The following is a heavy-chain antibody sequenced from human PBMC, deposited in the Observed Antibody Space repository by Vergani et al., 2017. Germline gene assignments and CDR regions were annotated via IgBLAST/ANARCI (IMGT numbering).Heavy chain of an antibody. D-gene: IGHD5-18*01. CDR3: TGGFFGSGYSYGFDY. CDR1: GFTFGDYA. J-gene: IGHJ4*02. CDR2: IRSKAYGGTT. Sequence: EVQLVESGGGLVQPGRSLRLSCTASGFTFGDYAMSWVRQAPGKGLEWVGFIRSKAYGGTTEYAASVKGRFTISRDDSKSIAYLQMNSLKTEDTAVYYCTGGFFGSGYSYGFDYWGQGTLVTVSS. V-gene: IGHV3-49*04.